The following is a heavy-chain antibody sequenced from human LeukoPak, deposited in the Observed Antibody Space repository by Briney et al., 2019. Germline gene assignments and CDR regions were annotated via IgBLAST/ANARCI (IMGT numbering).Heavy chain of an antibody. CDR2: THSSGGT. Sequence: GGSLRLPCAASGFTGSHNYMSWVRQAPGKGLEWVSATHSSGGTYYADSVKGRFTISRDTSKNTLYLQINSLSVEDTAVYYCIVFGDSNHWGQGTLVTVSS. J-gene: IGHJ5*02. V-gene: IGHV3-53*01. D-gene: IGHD4-17*01. CDR3: IVFGDSNH. CDR1: GFTGSHNY.